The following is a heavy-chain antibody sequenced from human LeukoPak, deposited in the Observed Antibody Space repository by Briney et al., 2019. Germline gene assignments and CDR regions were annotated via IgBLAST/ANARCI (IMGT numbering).Heavy chain of an antibody. D-gene: IGHD3-22*01. CDR2: IYSGGST. Sequence: GGSLRLSCAASEFTVSRNYMSWVRQAPGKGLVWVSIIYSGGSTYYADSVKGRFTISKDISKNTLYLQMNSLRAEDTAVYYCARLMDDSSGYFPDAFDIWGQGTMVTVSS. J-gene: IGHJ3*02. V-gene: IGHV3-66*04. CDR3: ARLMDDSSGYFPDAFDI. CDR1: EFTVSRNY.